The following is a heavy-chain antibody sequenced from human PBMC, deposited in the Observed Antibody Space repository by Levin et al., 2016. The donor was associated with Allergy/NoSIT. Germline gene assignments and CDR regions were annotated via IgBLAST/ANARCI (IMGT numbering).Heavy chain of an antibody. V-gene: IGHV4-30-4*01. J-gene: IGHJ6*02. CDR3: ARDQARYYGMDV. CDR2: IYYSGST. Sequence: PGKGLEWIGYIYYSGSTYYNPSLKSRVTISVDTSKNQFSLKLSSVTAADTAVYYCARDQARYYGMDVWGQGTTVTVSS.